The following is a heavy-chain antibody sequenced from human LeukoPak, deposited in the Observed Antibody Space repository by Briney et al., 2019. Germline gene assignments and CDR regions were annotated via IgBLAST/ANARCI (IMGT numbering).Heavy chain of an antibody. J-gene: IGHJ4*02. D-gene: IGHD2-2*01. V-gene: IGHV3-30*18. CDR2: ISYDGSNK. CDR3: AKELEDIVVVPAAMDY. CDR1: GFTFSSYG. Sequence: GRSLRLSCAASGFTFSSYGMHWVRQAPGKGLEWGAVISYDGSNKYYADSVKGRFTIYRDNSKNTLYLQMNSLRAEDTAVYYCAKELEDIVVVPAAMDYWGQGTLVTVSS.